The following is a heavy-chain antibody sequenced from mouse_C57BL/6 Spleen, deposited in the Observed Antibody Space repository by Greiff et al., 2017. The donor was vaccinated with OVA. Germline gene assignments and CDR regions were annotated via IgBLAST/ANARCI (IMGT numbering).Heavy chain of an antibody. CDR2: INPNNGGT. J-gene: IGHJ3*01. D-gene: IGHD1-1*01. CDR3: ASIYGSTLFAY. V-gene: IGHV1-22*01. Sequence: EVKLMESGPELVKPGASVKMSCKASGYTFTDYNMHWVKQSHGKSLEWIGYINPNNGGTSYDQKFKGKATLTVNKSSSTAYMELRSLTSEDSAVYYCASIYGSTLFAYWGQGTLVTVSA. CDR1: GYTFTDYN.